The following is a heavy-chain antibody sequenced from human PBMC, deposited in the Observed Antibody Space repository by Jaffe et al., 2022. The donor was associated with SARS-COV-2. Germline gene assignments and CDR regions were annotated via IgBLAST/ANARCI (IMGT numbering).Heavy chain of an antibody. J-gene: IGHJ6*02. Sequence: QVQLQQWGAGLLKPSETLSLTCAVYGGSFSGYYWSWIRQPPGKGLEWIGEINHSGSTNYNPSLKSRVTISVDTSKNQFSLKLSSVTAADTAVYYCATQEGTTKYYGMDVWGQGTTVTVSS. V-gene: IGHV4-34*01. CDR2: INHSGST. D-gene: IGHD1-1*01. CDR3: ATQEGTTKYYGMDV. CDR1: GGSFSGYY.